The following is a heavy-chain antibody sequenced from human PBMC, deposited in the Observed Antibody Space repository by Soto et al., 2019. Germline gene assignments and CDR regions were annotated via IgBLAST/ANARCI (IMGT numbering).Heavy chain of an antibody. CDR1: GFTVSSKY. J-gene: IGHJ5*02. D-gene: IGHD5-12*01. Sequence: PGGSLRLSCAASGFTVSSKYMSWVRQAPGKGLEWVSLIQSGGPTYYADSVKGRFTISRDTSENTVHLQMNSLRAEDTAVYFCARERSPYDYNLFDPWGRGTLVTVSS. CDR2: IQSGGPT. V-gene: IGHV3-66*01. CDR3: ARERSPYDYNLFDP.